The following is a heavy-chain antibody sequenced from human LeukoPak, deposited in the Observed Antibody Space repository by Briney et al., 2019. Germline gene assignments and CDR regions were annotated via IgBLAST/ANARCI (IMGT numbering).Heavy chain of an antibody. D-gene: IGHD2-2*01. V-gene: IGHV4-38-2*01. Sequence: SETLSLTCAVSGYSISSGYYWGWARQPPGKGLEWIGTIYHTGSTHYNPSLKSRVTISVETSKNQFSLKMSSVTAADTAVYYCARHPPQYCSGTSCYDYWGQGTLVTVSS. CDR3: ARHPPQYCSGTSCYDY. J-gene: IGHJ4*02. CDR1: GYSISSGYY. CDR2: IYHTGST.